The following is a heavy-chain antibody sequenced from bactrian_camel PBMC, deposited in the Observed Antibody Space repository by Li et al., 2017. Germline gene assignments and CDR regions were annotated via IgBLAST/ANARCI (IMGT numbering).Heavy chain of an antibody. Sequence: VQLVESGGDLVQPGGSLRLSCAASGFTFSRYWMYWVRQAPGQGLEWVSTLNEGGEDTSYADSVKGRFTISRDSAKNTLYLQMNSLKIEDTAVYYCALGSSRQATMTARGKGTQVTVS. CDR2: LNEGGEDT. D-gene: IGHD3*01. V-gene: IGHV3S1*01. CDR1: GFTFSRYW. J-gene: IGHJ4*01.